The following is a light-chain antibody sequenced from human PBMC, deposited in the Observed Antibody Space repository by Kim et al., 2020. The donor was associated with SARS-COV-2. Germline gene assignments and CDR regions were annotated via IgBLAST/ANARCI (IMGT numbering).Light chain of an antibody. CDR3: QSYDSSNQV. J-gene: IGLJ3*02. Sequence: GKTVTLSCPRSSGSIASNYVQWYQQRPGSAPTTVIYEDNQRPSGVPDRFSGSIDSSSNSASLTISGLKTEDEADYYCQSYDSSNQVFGGGTQLTVL. CDR1: SGSIASNY. CDR2: EDN. V-gene: IGLV6-57*03.